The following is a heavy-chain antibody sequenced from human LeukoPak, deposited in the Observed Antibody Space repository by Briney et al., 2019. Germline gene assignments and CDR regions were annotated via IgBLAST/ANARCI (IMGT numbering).Heavy chain of an antibody. Sequence: GGSLRLSCAASGFTFSSYGMHWVRQAPGKGLEWVAVISYDGSNKYYADSVKGRFTISRDNSKNTLYLQMNSLRAEDTAVYYCAKSMYSSSWSYYFDYWGQGTLVTVSS. J-gene: IGHJ4*02. D-gene: IGHD6-13*01. CDR2: ISYDGSNK. CDR3: AKSMYSSSWSYYFDY. CDR1: GFTFSSYG. V-gene: IGHV3-30*18.